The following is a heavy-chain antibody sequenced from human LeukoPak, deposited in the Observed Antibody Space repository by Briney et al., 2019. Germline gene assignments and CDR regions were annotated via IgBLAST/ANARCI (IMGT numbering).Heavy chain of an antibody. V-gene: IGHV4-59*01. CDR1: GGSISSYY. Sequence: SETLSLTCTVSGGSISSYYWSWIRQPPGKGLEWIGYIYYSGSTNYNPSLKSRVTISVDTSKNQFSLKLSSVTAADTAVYYCARWPYCSSTSCYNNWFDPWGQGTLVTVSS. D-gene: IGHD2-2*01. J-gene: IGHJ5*02. CDR3: ARWPYCSSTSCYNNWFDP. CDR2: IYYSGST.